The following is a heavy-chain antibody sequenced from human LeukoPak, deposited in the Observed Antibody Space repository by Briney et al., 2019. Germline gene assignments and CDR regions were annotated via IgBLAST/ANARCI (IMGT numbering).Heavy chain of an antibody. CDR2: IRYSGST. V-gene: IGHV4-39*01. CDR3: ATSDTVSTYNWFDP. D-gene: IGHD5/OR15-5a*01. Sequence: SETLSLTCNVSGGSISSNTYFWGWIRRPPGKGLEWIGSIRYSGSTHYNPSLKSRVTISVDTSKNQFSLNLSSLTAADTAVYYCATSDTVSTYNWFDPWGQGTLVTVSS. J-gene: IGHJ5*02. CDR1: GGSISSNTYF.